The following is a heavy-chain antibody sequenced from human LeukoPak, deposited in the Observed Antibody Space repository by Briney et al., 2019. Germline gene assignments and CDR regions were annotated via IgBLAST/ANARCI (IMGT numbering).Heavy chain of an antibody. CDR3: ARHYYDSSGYY. CDR2: ISYSGST. CDR1: GGSISSSSYY. D-gene: IGHD3-22*01. Sequence: PSETLSLTCTVCGGSISSSSYYWGWIRHPPGKGLEWTVSISYSGSTYYNPSLKSRVTISVDTSKNKFSLLLNSLTAADTAVYYCARHYYDSSGYYRGQGTLVTVSS. J-gene: IGHJ4*02. V-gene: IGHV4-39*07.